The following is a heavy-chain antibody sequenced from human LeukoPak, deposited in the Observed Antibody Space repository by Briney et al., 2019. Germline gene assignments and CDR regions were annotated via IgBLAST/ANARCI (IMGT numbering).Heavy chain of an antibody. Sequence: GGSLRLSCAASGFTFSSYSMNWVRQAPGKGLEWVSSISSSGSYIYYADSVKGRFTISRDNAKNSLYLQMKSLRAEDTAVYYCARERRYSTGTTGNDYWGQGTLVTVSS. V-gene: IGHV3-21*01. CDR1: GFTFSSYS. CDR2: ISSSGSYI. J-gene: IGHJ4*02. D-gene: IGHD2-8*02. CDR3: ARERRYSTGTTGNDY.